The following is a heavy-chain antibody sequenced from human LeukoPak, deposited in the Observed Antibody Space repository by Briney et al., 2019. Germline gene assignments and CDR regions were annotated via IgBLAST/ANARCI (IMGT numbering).Heavy chain of an antibody. Sequence: SETLSLTCTVSGGSISSYYWSWIRQPPGKGLEWIGYVYYSGSTNYNPSLKSRVTISVDTSKNKFSLKLSSVTTADTAVYYCASTYYYDTSAFLPFGYWGQGTLVTVSS. J-gene: IGHJ4*02. D-gene: IGHD3-22*01. V-gene: IGHV4-59*01. CDR1: GGSISSYY. CDR2: VYYSGST. CDR3: ASTYYYDTSAFLPFGY.